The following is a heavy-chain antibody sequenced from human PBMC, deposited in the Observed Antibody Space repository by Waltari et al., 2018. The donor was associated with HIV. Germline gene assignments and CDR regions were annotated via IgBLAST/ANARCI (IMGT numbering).Heavy chain of an antibody. J-gene: IGHJ4*02. D-gene: IGHD3-10*01. CDR1: GFSFSNYG. V-gene: IGHV3-23*01. CDR3: AKLNTGSED. Sequence: EVQLLESGGGLVQPGGSLRLSCAASGFSFSNYGMSWVRLAPGRGLEWVSSIGGIGATIYYADSVKGRFTISRDNSRNILYLQMNSLRAEDTALYFCAKLNTGSEDWGQGTLVTVSS. CDR2: IGGIGATI.